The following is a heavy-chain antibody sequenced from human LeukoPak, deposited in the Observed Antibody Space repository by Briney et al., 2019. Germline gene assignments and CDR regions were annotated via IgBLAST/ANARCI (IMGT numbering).Heavy chain of an antibody. V-gene: IGHV3-30*18. Sequence: PGGSLRLSCAASGFTFSTYGMHWVRQAPGKGLEWVAVISYDGGDKYYADSVKGRFTISRDNSRNTLYLQMNSLRPEDTAVYYCAKAYYLDVVVVVIPFDYWGQGTLVTVSS. CDR3: AKAYYLDVVVVVIPFDY. CDR2: ISYDGGDK. CDR1: GFTFSTYG. D-gene: IGHD3-22*01. J-gene: IGHJ4*02.